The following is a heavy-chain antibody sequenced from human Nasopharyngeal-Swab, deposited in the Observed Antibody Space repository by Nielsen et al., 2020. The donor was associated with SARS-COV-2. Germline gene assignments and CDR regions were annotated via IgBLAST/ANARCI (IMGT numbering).Heavy chain of an antibody. Sequence: ASVKVSCKASGYTFTSYGISWVRQAPGQGLEWMGWISAYNGNTNYAQKFQGRVTMTRDTSTSTVYMELSSLRSEDTAVYYCARPRYGGYEISPPNYWGQGTLVTVSS. CDR1: GYTFTSYG. V-gene: IGHV1-18*01. D-gene: IGHD5-12*01. CDR2: ISAYNGNT. CDR3: ARPRYGGYEISPPNY. J-gene: IGHJ4*02.